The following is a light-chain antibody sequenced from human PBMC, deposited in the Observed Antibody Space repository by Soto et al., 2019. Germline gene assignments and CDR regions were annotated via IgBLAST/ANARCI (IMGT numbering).Light chain of an antibody. J-gene: IGKJ2*01. CDR1: QRFSNW. V-gene: IGKV1-5*01. CDR2: DVS. Sequence: DIQMTQSPSTLSASVGDRVTITCRPSQRFSNWLAWYQQRPGKAPKLLIYDVSSLESGVPSRFSGSVSGTAFILTISSLQPEDFATYYCQQYNSYPYTFGQGTKLEIK. CDR3: QQYNSYPYT.